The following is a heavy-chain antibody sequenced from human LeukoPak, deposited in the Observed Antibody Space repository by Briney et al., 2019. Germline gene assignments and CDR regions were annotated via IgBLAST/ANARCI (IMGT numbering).Heavy chain of an antibody. Sequence: GGSLRLSCTVSGFTLSSYEMRWIRQAPGKGLEWVSSIEYSGGSAYYSDSVKGRFTISRDNSKNTLYLQMNSLRVEDTAVYYCAKGRALVGGTTRSYDAWGQGTLVTVSS. J-gene: IGHJ5*02. CDR1: GFTLSSYE. V-gene: IGHV3-23*01. CDR3: AKGRALVGGTTRSYDA. D-gene: IGHD1-26*01. CDR2: IEYSGGSA.